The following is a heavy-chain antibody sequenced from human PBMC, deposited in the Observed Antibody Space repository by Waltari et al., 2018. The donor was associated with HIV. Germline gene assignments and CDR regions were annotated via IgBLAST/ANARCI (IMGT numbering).Heavy chain of an antibody. D-gene: IGHD3-22*01. CDR1: GFTFSNAW. CDR3: TTDLTYYYDSSGYYSYYFDY. Sequence: EVQLVESGGGLVKPGGSLRLSCAASGFTFSNAWMSWVRQAPGKGLEWVGRIKNKTAGGTTDYAAPVKGRFTISRDDSKNTLYLQMNSLKTEDTAVYYCTTDLTYYYDSSGYYSYYFDYWGQGTLVTVSS. V-gene: IGHV3-15*01. CDR2: IKNKTAGGTT. J-gene: IGHJ4*02.